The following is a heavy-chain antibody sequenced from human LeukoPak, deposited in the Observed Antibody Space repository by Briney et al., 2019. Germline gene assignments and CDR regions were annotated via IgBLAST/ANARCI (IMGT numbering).Heavy chain of an antibody. CDR3: ARPYGSGSSIYYYYGMDV. J-gene: IGHJ6*04. V-gene: IGHV1-69*13. Sequence: SVKVSCKASGGTFSSYAISWVRQAPGQGLEWMGGIIPIFGTANYAQKFQGRVTTTADESTSTAYMELSSLRSEDTAVYYCARPYGSGSSIYYYYGMDVWGKGTTVTVSS. D-gene: IGHD3-10*01. CDR1: GGTFSSYA. CDR2: IIPIFGTA.